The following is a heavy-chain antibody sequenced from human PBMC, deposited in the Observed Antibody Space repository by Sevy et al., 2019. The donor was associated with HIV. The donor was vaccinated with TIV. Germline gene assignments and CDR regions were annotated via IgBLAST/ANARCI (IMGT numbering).Heavy chain of an antibody. D-gene: IGHD4-17*01. J-gene: IGHJ4*02. CDR3: ARWSYGDYVTYFDY. V-gene: IGHV4-30-4*01. CDR2: IYYSGST. CDR1: GGSISSGDYY. Sequence: SETLSLTCTVSGGSISSGDYYWSWIRQPPGKGLEWIGCIYYSGSTYYNPSLKSRVTMSVDTSKNNFSLKLTSVTAADTAVYFCARWSYGDYVTYFDYWGQGTLVTVPS.